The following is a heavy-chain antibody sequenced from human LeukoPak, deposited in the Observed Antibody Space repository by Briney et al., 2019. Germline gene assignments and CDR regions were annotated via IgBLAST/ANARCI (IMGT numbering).Heavy chain of an antibody. V-gene: IGHV3-30*02. CDR1: GFTFSGSG. D-gene: IGHD3-10*01. Sequence: GSLRLSCAASGFTFSGSGMQWVRPAPGKGLDWVAFIEYDGSKKNYADSVKGRFTISRDNSKNTQYLQMSSLRPEDTALYYCAKGGLTRGAFDIWGQGTMVTVSS. CDR3: AKGGLTRGAFDI. J-gene: IGHJ3*02. CDR2: IEYDGSKK.